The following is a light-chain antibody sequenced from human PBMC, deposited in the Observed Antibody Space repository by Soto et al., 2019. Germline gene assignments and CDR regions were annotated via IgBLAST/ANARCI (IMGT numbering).Light chain of an antibody. CDR1: SNDVGGYHY. CDR2: DVS. J-gene: IGLJ2*01. Sequence: QSVPTQPASVSGSPGQSITISCTGTSNDVGGYHYVSWYQQHPGKAPKLLIYDVSDRPSGVSNRFSGSKSGYTASLTISGLQAEDEADYYCSSYTSISTRIFGGGTKLTVL. V-gene: IGLV2-14*01. CDR3: SSYTSISTRI.